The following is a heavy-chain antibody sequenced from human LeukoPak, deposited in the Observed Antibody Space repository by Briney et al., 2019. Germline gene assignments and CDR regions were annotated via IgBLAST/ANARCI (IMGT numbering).Heavy chain of an antibody. D-gene: IGHD6-19*01. Sequence: PSETLSLTCTVSGGSIRSTSYYWGWIRHPPGKGLEWLGSVHYSGSTYDNPSLKSRVTISVDTSKNQFSLKLISVTAADTAVYYCARRSTVAGRGRFDPWGQGTLVTVSS. CDR3: ARRSTVAGRGRFDP. CDR2: VHYSGST. V-gene: IGHV4-39*01. J-gene: IGHJ5*02. CDR1: GGSIRSTSYY.